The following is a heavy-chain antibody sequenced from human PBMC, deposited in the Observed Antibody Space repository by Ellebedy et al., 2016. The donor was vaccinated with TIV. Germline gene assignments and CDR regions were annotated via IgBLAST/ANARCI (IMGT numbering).Heavy chain of an antibody. Sequence: GESLKISCAASGFTLSSYAMSWVRQAPGKGLEWVSAMAEYDGRTFYADSVRGRFTISRDNSGNTLFLHMNNLRAEDTAIYYCTKRAENWGFFDYWGQGARVTVSS. CDR3: TKRAENWGFFDY. CDR1: GFTLSSYA. V-gene: IGHV3-23*01. J-gene: IGHJ4*02. CDR2: MAEYDGRT. D-gene: IGHD7-27*01.